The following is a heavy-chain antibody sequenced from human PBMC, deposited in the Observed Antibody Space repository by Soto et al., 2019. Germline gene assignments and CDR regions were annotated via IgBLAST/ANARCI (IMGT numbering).Heavy chain of an antibody. CDR1: GFTFSSYA. D-gene: IGHD3-3*01. J-gene: IGHJ4*02. CDR2: INGSGGST. V-gene: IGHV3-23*01. Sequence: GGSLRLSCAASGFTFSSYAMNWVRQAPGKGLEWVSAINGSGGSTYYADSVKGRFTISRDNSKNTLYLQMNSLRAEDTAVYYCAKPHARIFGGAYFDSWGQGTLVTVSS. CDR3: AKPHARIFGGAYFDS.